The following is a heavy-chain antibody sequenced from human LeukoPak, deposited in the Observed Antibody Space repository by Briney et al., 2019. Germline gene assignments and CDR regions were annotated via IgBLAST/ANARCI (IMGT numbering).Heavy chain of an antibody. J-gene: IGHJ6*03. V-gene: IGHV1-69*13. CDR3: AREGGTMNTYYMDV. CDR2: IIPIFGTA. Sequence: SVKVSCKASGGTFSSYAISWVRQAPGQGLEWMGGIIPIFGTANYAQKFQGRVTITADESTSTAYMELRSLRSDDTAVYYCAREGGTMNTYYMDVWGKGTTVTVSS. CDR1: GGTFSSYA. D-gene: IGHD3-22*01.